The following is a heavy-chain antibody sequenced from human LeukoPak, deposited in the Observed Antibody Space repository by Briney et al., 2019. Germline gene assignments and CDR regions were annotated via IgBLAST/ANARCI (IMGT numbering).Heavy chain of an antibody. J-gene: IGHJ4*02. D-gene: IGHD3-10*01. Sequence: SGGSLRLSCAAYGFTFNSYSMNWVRQAPGKGLEWVSSISGSNSYIYYADSMKGRFTISRDNAKNSLYLQMNSLRAEDTALYHCARETTGGDYYGSGSYLFWGQGTLVTVSS. CDR3: ARETTGGDYYGSGSYLF. CDR2: ISGSNSYI. V-gene: IGHV3-21*04. CDR1: GFTFNSYS.